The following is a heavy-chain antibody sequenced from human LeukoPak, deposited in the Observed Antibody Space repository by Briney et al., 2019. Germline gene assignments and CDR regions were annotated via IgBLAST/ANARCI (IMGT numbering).Heavy chain of an antibody. J-gene: IGHJ4*02. CDR1: GYTFTSYG. D-gene: IGHD2-8*01. CDR2: ISAYNGNT. V-gene: IGHV1-18*01. CDR3: ARDGIVLMVYAITDY. Sequence: ASVKVSCKASGYTFTSYGISWVRQAPGQGLEWMGWISAYNGNTNYAQKLQGRVTMTTDTSTSTACMELRSLRSDDTAVYYCARDGIVLMVYAITDYWGQGTLVTVSS.